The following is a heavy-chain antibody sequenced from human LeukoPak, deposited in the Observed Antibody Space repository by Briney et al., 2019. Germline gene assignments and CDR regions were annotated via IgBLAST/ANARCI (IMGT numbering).Heavy chain of an antibody. J-gene: IGHJ4*02. CDR3: ARDRAPYSSGWSGFDY. Sequence: GGSLRLSCAASGFTFSSYGMHWVRQAPGKGLDWVAVISFDGSNEYYADSVKGRFTISRDNSKDTVFLQMNSLRPEDTAVYYCARDRAPYSSGWSGFDYWGQGTLVSVSS. V-gene: IGHV3-30*03. CDR2: ISFDGSNE. CDR1: GFTFSSYG. D-gene: IGHD6-19*01.